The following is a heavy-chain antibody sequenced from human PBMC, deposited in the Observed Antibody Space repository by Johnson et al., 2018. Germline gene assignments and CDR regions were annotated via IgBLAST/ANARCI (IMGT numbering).Heavy chain of an antibody. V-gene: IGHV3-23*04. CDR2: ISGSGGST. J-gene: IGHJ6*02. D-gene: IGHD3-16*01. Sequence: VQLVQSGGGLVQPGGSLRLSCAASGFTFSSYAMSWVRQAPGKGLEWVSDISGSGGSTYYADSVKGRFTIPRDNSKNTLYLQMNNLNAEDTAVYYCWKDHGGGEVYYYYGMDVWGQGTTVTVSS. CDR3: WKDHGGGEVYYYYGMDV. CDR1: GFTFSSYA.